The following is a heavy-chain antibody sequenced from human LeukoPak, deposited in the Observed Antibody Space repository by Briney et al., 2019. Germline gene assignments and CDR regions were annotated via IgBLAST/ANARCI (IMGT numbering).Heavy chain of an antibody. V-gene: IGHV3-21*01. Sequence: GGSLRLSCAASGFTFSSYSMNWVRQAPGRGLEWVSSISSSSNYIYYADSVKGRFTISRDNAKNSLYLQMNSLRAEDTAVYYCARPRSPVSMHDAFDIWRQGTMVTVSS. J-gene: IGHJ3*02. CDR3: ARPRSPVSMHDAFDI. D-gene: IGHD2-21*01. CDR2: ISSSSNYI. CDR1: GFTFSSYS.